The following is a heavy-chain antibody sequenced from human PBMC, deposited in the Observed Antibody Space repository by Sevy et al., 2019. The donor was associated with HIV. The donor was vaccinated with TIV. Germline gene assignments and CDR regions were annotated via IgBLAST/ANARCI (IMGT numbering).Heavy chain of an antibody. CDR3: ASGAYYYASRTENFDY. Sequence: GGSLRLSCAASGFTVSSNYMSWVRQAPGKGLEWVALIWYDGSSKYYADSVKGRFTISRDNSKNTLYLQMNSLRAEDTAVYYCASGAYYYASRTENFDYWGQGTLVTVSS. CDR2: IWYDGSSK. V-gene: IGHV3-33*08. D-gene: IGHD3-10*01. J-gene: IGHJ4*02. CDR1: GFTVSSNY.